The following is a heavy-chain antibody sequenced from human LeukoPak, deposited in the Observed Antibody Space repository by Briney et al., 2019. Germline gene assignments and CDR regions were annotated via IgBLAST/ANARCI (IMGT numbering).Heavy chain of an antibody. D-gene: IGHD3-22*01. Sequence: SETLSLTCTVSGYSISSGYYWGWIRQPPGKGLEWIGSIYHSGSTYYNPSLKSRVTISVDTSKNEFSLKLSSVTAADTAVYYCARTTHYDSSGPYYWGQGTLVTVSS. J-gene: IGHJ4*02. CDR3: ARTTHYDSSGPYY. CDR2: IYHSGST. CDR1: GYSISSGYY. V-gene: IGHV4-38-2*02.